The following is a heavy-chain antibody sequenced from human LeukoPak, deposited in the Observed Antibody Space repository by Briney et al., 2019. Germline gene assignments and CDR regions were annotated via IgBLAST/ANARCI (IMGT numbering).Heavy chain of an antibody. D-gene: IGHD3-10*01. CDR1: GYSFTSYW. CDR3: ARREGDAASGPNDAFDI. Sequence: GESLKISCKGSGYSFTSYWIGWVRQMPGKGLEWMGIIYPGDSDTRYSPSFQGQVTISADKSISTAYLQWSSLKASDTAMYYCARREGDAASGPNDAFDIWGQGTMVTVSS. J-gene: IGHJ3*02. V-gene: IGHV5-51*01. CDR2: IYPGDSDT.